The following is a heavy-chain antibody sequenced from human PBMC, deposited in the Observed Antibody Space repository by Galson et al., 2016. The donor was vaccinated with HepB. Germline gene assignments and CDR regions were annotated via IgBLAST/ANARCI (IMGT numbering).Heavy chain of an antibody. V-gene: IGHV3-33*01. CDR3: ARGSGSYYWDPAFYFYMDV. CDR1: GFTFSTYG. CDR2: IWYDGGNK. J-gene: IGHJ6*03. D-gene: IGHD1-26*01. Sequence: SLRLSCAASGFTFSTYGMHWVRQAPGKGLEWVAVIWYDGGNKYYADSVKGRFTISRDNSNNTLYLHINSLRAEDSAAYYCARGSGSYYWDPAFYFYMDVWGKGTTVTVSS.